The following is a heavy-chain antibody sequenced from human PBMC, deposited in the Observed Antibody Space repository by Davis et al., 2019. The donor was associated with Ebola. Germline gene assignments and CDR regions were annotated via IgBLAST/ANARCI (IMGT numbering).Heavy chain of an antibody. D-gene: IGHD2-2*01. CDR2: IYHSGST. V-gene: IGHV4-34*01. Sequence: ESLKISCAASGFTFSGSAMHWVRQASGKGLEWIGEIYHSGSTNYNPSLKSRVTISVDTSKNQFSLKLSSVTAADTAVYYCARVKYQLLLVTWPWGQGTLVTVSS. CDR3: ARVKYQLLLVTWP. J-gene: IGHJ5*02. CDR1: GFTFSGSA.